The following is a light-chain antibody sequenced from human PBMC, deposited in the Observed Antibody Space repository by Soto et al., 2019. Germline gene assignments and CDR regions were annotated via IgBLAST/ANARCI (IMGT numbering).Light chain of an antibody. CDR1: QSVSSNY. CDR3: QQYGSSPWT. V-gene: IGKV3-20*01. CDR2: GAS. Sequence: EIVLTQSPGTLSLSPGERATLSCRASQSVSSNYLAWYQQKPGQTPRLLIYGASSRATGIPDGYSGSASGTDFTLTISRLEPEDFAVFYCQQYGSSPWTFGQGTKVEIK. J-gene: IGKJ1*01.